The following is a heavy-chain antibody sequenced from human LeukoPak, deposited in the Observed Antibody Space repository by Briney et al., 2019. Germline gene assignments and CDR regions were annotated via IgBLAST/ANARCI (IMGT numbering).Heavy chain of an antibody. D-gene: IGHD6-19*01. CDR3: ASWPVGWYGEDS. J-gene: IGHJ4*02. CDR2: IYGGGST. CDR1: GLSVSSNF. Sequence: GGSLRLSCAATGLSVSSNFMSWVRQAPGKGLEWVSVIYGGGSTYYADSVKGRFTISRDTPKNTLYLQMSSLRVEDTAVYYCASWPVGWYGEDSWGQGTLVTVSS. V-gene: IGHV3-53*01.